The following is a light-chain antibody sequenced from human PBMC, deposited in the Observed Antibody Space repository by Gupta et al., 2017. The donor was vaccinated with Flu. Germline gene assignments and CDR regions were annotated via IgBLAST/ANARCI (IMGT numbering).Light chain of an antibody. CDR3: QQYNNWPPRYA. V-gene: IGKV3-15*01. CDR1: QSVNSN. Sequence: EIVMTQSPATLSVSPGERATLSCRASQSVNSNVAWYQQKPGQAPRLLIYGASTTAADIPARFSGSGSGTDFTLTISSLQSEDFAVYYCQQYNNWPPRYAFGQGTKLEI. CDR2: GAS. J-gene: IGKJ2*01.